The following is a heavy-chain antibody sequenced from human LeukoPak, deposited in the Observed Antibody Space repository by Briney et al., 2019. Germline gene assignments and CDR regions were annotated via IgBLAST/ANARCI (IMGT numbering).Heavy chain of an antibody. CDR2: ISGSGGST. CDR3: AKDSPTLGYSSSWYVY. J-gene: IGHJ4*02. Sequence: GGSLRLSCAASGFTFSSYAMSWVRQAPGKGLEWVSAISGSGGSTYYADSVKGRFTISRDNSKNTLYLQMNSLRAEDTAVYYCAKDSPTLGYSSSWYVYWGQGTLVTVSS. D-gene: IGHD6-13*01. CDR1: GFTFSSYA. V-gene: IGHV3-23*01.